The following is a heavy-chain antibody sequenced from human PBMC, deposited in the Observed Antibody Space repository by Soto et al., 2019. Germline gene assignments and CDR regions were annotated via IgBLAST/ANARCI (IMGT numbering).Heavy chain of an antibody. CDR3: AKDLEAMAGTAMGY. CDR2: ISYDGSNK. V-gene: IGHV3-30*18. Sequence: SLRLSCAASGFTFSSDGMHWVRQAPGKGLERVAVISYDGSNKYYADSVKGRFTISRDNSKNTLYLQMNSLRAEDTAVYYCAKDLEAMAGTAMGYWGQGTLVTVSS. D-gene: IGHD6-19*01. J-gene: IGHJ4*02. CDR1: GFTFSSDG.